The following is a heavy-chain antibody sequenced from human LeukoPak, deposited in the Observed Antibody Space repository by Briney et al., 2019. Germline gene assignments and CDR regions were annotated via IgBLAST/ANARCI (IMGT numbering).Heavy chain of an antibody. CDR1: GGSISSGSYY. J-gene: IGHJ4*02. Sequence: SQTLSLTCTVSGGSISSGSYYWSWLRQPAGKGLEWIGRIYTSGSTNYNPSLKSRVTISIDTSKNKFSLKMSSVTAADTAVYYCARDSPTSYFDYWGQGTLVTVSS. CDR3: ARDSPTSYFDY. CDR2: IYTSGST. D-gene: IGHD1-26*01. V-gene: IGHV4-61*02.